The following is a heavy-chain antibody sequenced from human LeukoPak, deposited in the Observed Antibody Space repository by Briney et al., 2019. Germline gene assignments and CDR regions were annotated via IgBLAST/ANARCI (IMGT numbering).Heavy chain of an antibody. V-gene: IGHV3-21*01. CDR1: GFTFSSYS. CDR3: ARLRRSGYDYLYYFDY. Sequence: GGSLGLSCAASGFTFSSYSMNWVRQAPGKGLEWVSSISSSSSYIYYADSVKGRFTISRDNAKNSLYLQMNSLRAEDTAVYYCARLRRSGYDYLYYFDYWGQGTLVTVSS. CDR2: ISSSSSYI. D-gene: IGHD5-12*01. J-gene: IGHJ4*02.